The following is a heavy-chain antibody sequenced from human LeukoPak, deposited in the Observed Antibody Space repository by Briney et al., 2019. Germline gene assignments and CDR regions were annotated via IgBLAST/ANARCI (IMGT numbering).Heavy chain of an antibody. V-gene: IGHV3-23*01. D-gene: IGHD3-10*01. Sequence: VGSLRLSCAASGFTFSSYAMSWVRQAPGKGLEWVSTFSFRTGNTYFADSVKGRFTISTDNSKNTLSLQMNSLRAEDTAVYYCATRPWFGEQERAYFDYWGQGTLVTVSS. CDR2: FSFRTGNT. CDR3: ATRPWFGEQERAYFDY. J-gene: IGHJ4*02. CDR1: GFTFSSYA.